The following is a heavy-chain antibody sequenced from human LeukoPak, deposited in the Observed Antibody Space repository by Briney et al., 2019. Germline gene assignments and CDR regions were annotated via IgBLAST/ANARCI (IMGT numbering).Heavy chain of an antibody. Sequence: SETLSLTCTVSGGSISRSSYYWGWIRQPPGKGLGWIGTIYYSGSTYYNPSLKSRVTISVDTSKNQFSLKLSSVAAADTAVYYCTREISGSCDYWGQGALVTVSS. V-gene: IGHV4-39*01. CDR3: TREISGSCDY. CDR1: GGSISRSSYY. J-gene: IGHJ4*02. CDR2: IYYSGST. D-gene: IGHD3-10*01.